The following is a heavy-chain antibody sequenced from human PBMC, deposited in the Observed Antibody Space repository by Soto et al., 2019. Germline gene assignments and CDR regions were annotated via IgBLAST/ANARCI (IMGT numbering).Heavy chain of an antibody. Sequence: SVEVVSKAPWPPFCILVMSWLRQAPGQGPEWMGGINPMLGVENFAQKFQDRVTITADESTTTAYMELSSLRSEDTAVDYCARGIAQFDPWRQGTLVTVSS. D-gene: IGHD2-15*01. V-gene: IGHV1-69*10. CDR1: WPPFCILV. CDR2: INPMLGVE. J-gene: IGHJ5*01. CDR3: ARGIAQFDP.